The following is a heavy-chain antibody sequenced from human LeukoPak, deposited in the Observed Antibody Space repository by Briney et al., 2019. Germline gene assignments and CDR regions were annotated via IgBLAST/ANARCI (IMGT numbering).Heavy chain of an antibody. Sequence: GGPLRLSCAASGFTFTSYAMSWVRQAPGKGLEWVSAISGSGGSTYHADSVKGRFTISRDNSKNTLYLQMNSLRAEDTAVYYCAKMGVVAARPGTFDYWGQGALVIVFS. J-gene: IGHJ4*02. CDR3: AKMGVVAARPGTFDY. D-gene: IGHD6-6*01. CDR2: ISGSGGST. CDR1: GFTFTSYA. V-gene: IGHV3-23*01.